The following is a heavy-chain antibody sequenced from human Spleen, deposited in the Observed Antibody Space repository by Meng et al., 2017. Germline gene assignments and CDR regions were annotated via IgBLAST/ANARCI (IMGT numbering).Heavy chain of an antibody. Sequence: VLLCQSVVPRKDPGDPGKSPCKPSGSYFPDYWLHWVRRSPEQAREWLGRIDPKCGDTHSAQRFQGRVTMTRETSITTAYMELSGLRTADTAMYYCARDEDISAACKLFGDSWGQGTLVTVSS. J-gene: IGHJ4*02. V-gene: IGHV1-2*06. CDR2: IDPKCGDT. CDR3: ARDEDISAACKLFGDS. D-gene: IGHD6-25*01. CDR1: GSYFPDYW.